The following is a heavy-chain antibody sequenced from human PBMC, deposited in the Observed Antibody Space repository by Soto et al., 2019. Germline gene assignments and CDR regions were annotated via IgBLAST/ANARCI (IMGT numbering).Heavy chain of an antibody. D-gene: IGHD3-10*01. CDR1: GCTFSSYS. CDR3: AFVLSYNGSFYNAFDF. CDR2: ISSSSSTI. V-gene: IGHV3-48*01. J-gene: IGHJ3*01. Sequence: GGCLRLSCAGSGCTFSSYSMNRVRHAPGKGLEWVSYISSSSSTIYYADSVKGRFTISRDNAKNSLYLQMNSLRAEDTAVYYCAFVLSYNGSFYNAFDFRAHGTSVTGS.